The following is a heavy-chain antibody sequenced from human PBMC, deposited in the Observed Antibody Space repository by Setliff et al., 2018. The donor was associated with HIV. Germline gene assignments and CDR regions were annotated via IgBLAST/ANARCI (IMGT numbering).Heavy chain of an antibody. J-gene: IGHJ4*02. CDR2: FYFGGNT. V-gene: IGHV4-39*01. Sequence: KPSETLSLTCSVSGGSIRSNSYYWGWIRQPPGKGLEWLGSFYFGGNTHYNPSLKSRLTISVDTSTNQFSLRVTSVTAADTAIYYCARLKIYEGTSKLSTFMRGVARKYYFESWGQGKLVTVSS. D-gene: IGHD3-16*02. CDR3: ARLKIYEGTSKLSTFMRGVARKYYFES. CDR1: GGSIRSNSYY.